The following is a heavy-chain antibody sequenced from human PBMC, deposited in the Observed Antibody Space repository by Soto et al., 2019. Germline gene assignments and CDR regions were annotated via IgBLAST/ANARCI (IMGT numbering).Heavy chain of an antibody. Sequence: EVQLVESGGGLVQPGGSLRLSCAASGFTFSSYDMHWVRQAPGQGLQWVANINVAGHTYYPVSVKGRFTISRENANNSFYLHINSLRAEDTAVYYCTRTADFTSAFDIWGQGTVVTVSS. CDR3: TRTADFTSAFDI. D-gene: IGHD2-21*02. CDR2: INVAGHT. J-gene: IGHJ3*02. CDR1: GFTFSSYD. V-gene: IGHV3-13*01.